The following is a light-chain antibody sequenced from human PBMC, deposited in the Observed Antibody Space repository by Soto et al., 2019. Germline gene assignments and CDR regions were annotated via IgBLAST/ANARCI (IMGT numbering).Light chain of an antibody. Sequence: QSALTQPASVSGSPGQSITISCTGTSGDVGSYNLVSWYQQHPGKAPKLMIYEGSKRPSGVSNRFSGSKSGNTASLTISGLQAEDEADYYCCSYAGSSTKGYVFGTGTKLTVL. CDR1: SGDVGSYNL. CDR3: CSYAGSSTKGYV. V-gene: IGLV2-23*01. J-gene: IGLJ1*01. CDR2: EGS.